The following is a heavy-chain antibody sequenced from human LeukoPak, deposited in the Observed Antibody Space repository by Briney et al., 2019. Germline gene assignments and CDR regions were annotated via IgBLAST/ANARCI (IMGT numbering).Heavy chain of an antibody. D-gene: IGHD3-10*01. CDR3: AREGDGSGGLVNWFDP. Sequence: SQTLSLTCTVSGGSISSGGYYWSWIRQHPGKGLEWIGYIYYSGSTYYNPSLKSRVTISVDTSKNQFSLKLSSVTAADTAVYYCAREGDGSGGLVNWFDPWGQGTLVTVSS. V-gene: IGHV4-31*03. CDR1: GGSISSGGYY. CDR2: IYYSGST. J-gene: IGHJ5*02.